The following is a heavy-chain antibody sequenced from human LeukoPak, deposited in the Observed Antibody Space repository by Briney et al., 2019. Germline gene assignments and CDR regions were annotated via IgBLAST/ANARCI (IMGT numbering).Heavy chain of an antibody. Sequence: GGSLRLSCAASGFTFSSYAMSWVRQAPGKGLEWVSAISGSGGSTYYADSVKGRFTISRDNSKNTLYLQMNSLKTEDTAVYYCTTPPLMYSSSWSRFDYWGQGTLVTVSS. V-gene: IGHV3-23*01. J-gene: IGHJ4*02. CDR1: GFTFSSYA. D-gene: IGHD6-13*01. CDR3: TTPPLMYSSSWSRFDY. CDR2: ISGSGGST.